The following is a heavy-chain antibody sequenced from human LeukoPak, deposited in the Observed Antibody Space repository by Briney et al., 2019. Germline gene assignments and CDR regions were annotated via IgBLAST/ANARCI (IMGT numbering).Heavy chain of an antibody. D-gene: IGHD3-10*01. J-gene: IGHJ4*02. Sequence: SETLSLTCTVSGGSISSYYWSWIRQPPGKGLEWIGYIYYSGSTNYNPSLKSRVTISVDTSKNQFSLKLSSVTAADTAVYYCAREYGSGFFDYWGQGTLVTVSS. CDR1: GGSISSYY. CDR3: AREYGSGFFDY. CDR2: IYYSGST. V-gene: IGHV4-59*01.